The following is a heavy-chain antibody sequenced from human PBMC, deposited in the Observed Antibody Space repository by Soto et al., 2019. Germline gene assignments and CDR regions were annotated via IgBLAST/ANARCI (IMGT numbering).Heavy chain of an antibody. J-gene: IGHJ6*02. CDR3: AKVGGYYDILTGYFVGYYYYGMDV. D-gene: IGHD3-9*01. CDR2: ISYDGSNK. Sequence: PGGSLRLSCAASGFTFSSYGMHWVRQAPGKGLEWVAVISYDGSNKYYADSVKGRFTISRDNSKNTLYLQMNSLRAEDTAVYYCAKVGGYYDILTGYFVGYYYYGMDVWGQGTTVTVSS. CDR1: GFTFSSYG. V-gene: IGHV3-30*18.